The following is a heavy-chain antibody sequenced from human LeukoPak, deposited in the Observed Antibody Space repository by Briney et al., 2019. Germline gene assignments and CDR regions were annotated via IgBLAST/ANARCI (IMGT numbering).Heavy chain of an antibody. CDR1: GFTFSSYS. V-gene: IGHV3-21*01. CDR3: ARDHGAYYFDY. D-gene: IGHD3-10*01. CDR2: ISSSSSYI. Sequence: GGSLRLSCAASGFTFSSYSMNWVRQAPGKGLEWVSSISSSSSYIYYADSVKGRFTISRDNAKNSLYLQMNSLRAEDTAVYHCARDHGAYYFDYWGQGTLVTVSS. J-gene: IGHJ4*02.